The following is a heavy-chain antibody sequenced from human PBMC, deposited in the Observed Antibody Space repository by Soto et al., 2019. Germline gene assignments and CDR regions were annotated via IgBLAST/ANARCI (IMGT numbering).Heavy chain of an antibody. D-gene: IGHD3-22*01. V-gene: IGHV3-30*18. Sequence: GGSLRLSCAASGFTVSSYVIHWVRQPPGKGLEWVAVISYDGSHKFYADSVKGRFTLSRDVSKGTLYLQMNSLRAEDTAVYYCAKEMFTQTVLDSSSPWGDYWGQGTLITVSS. CDR3: AKEMFTQTVLDSSSPWGDY. CDR2: ISYDGSHK. CDR1: GFTVSSYV. J-gene: IGHJ4*02.